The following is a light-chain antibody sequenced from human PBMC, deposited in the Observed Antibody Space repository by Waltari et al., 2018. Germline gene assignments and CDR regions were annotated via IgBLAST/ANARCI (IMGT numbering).Light chain of an antibody. V-gene: IGLV2-11*01. Sequence: QSALTQPRSVSGSPGQSVTISCSGTSSDVGNYNFVSWYQQHPGNAPKLLIYDVVKRPSGVPDRFSGSKSGNRASLTISGRQTEDEADYYCCSYAGSYTFVFGGGTQLTVL. CDR3: CSYAGSYTFV. CDR1: SSDVGNYNF. CDR2: DVV. J-gene: IGLJ7*01.